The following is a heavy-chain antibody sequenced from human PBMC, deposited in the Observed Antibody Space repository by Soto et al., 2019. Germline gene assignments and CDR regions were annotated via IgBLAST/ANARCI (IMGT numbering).Heavy chain of an antibody. Sequence: SSETLSLTCTVSGDSINSADYYWNWIRQTPGKGLEWIGHIYYSGTTDYNPSLKGRVTISSDTSKNQFSLRLTSVTAADTAIYYCASRKSFYASGTDHWGQGTLVTVSS. D-gene: IGHD3-10*01. V-gene: IGHV4-30-4*01. CDR1: GDSINSADYY. CDR2: IYYSGTT. CDR3: ASRKSFYASGTDH. J-gene: IGHJ4*02.